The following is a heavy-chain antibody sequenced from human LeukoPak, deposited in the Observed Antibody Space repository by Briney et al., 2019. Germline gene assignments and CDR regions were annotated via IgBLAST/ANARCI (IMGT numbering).Heavy chain of an antibody. D-gene: IGHD2-2*01. Sequence: ASVKVSCKASGYTFTSYDINWVRQATGQGLEWMGWMNPNSGNTGYAQKFQGRVTMTRNTSISTAYMELSSLRSEDTAVYYCARRYCSSTSCYYNWFDPWGQGTLVTVSS. CDR3: ARRYCSSTSCYYNWFDP. V-gene: IGHV1-8*01. CDR2: MNPNSGNT. J-gene: IGHJ5*02. CDR1: GYTFTSYD.